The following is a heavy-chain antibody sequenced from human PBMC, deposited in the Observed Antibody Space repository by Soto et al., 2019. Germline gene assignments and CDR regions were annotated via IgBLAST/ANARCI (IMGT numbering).Heavy chain of an antibody. Sequence: SETLSLTCTVSGGSISSYYWSWIRQPPGKGLEWIGYIYYSGSTNYNPSLKSRVTISVDTSKNQFSLKLSSVTAADTAVYYCARGLQPGYSSSWYGTPDTNWFDPWGQGTLVTVSS. CDR1: GGSISSYY. D-gene: IGHD6-13*01. V-gene: IGHV4-59*01. CDR2: IYYSGST. J-gene: IGHJ5*02. CDR3: ARGLQPGYSSSWYGTPDTNWFDP.